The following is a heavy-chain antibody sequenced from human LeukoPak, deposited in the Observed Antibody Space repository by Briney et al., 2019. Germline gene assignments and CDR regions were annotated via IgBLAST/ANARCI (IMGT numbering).Heavy chain of an antibody. Sequence: SETLSLTCTVSGGSVSSGSYYWHWVRQPPGKGLEWIGHIYYSGSTDYHPSLNSRVTLSADPSKNQFSLKMPHVTDAGTAVYYXARXPGETDEGFEYWGQGTLVTVSS. CDR1: GGSVSSGSYY. CDR2: IYYSGST. J-gene: IGHJ4*02. V-gene: IGHV4-61*01. CDR3: ARXPGETDEGFEY. D-gene: IGHD1-14*01.